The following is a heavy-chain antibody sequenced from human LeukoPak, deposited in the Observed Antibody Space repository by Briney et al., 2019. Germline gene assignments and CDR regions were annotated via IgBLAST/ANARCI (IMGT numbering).Heavy chain of an antibody. CDR2: INPNSGGT. CDR1: GYTFTGYY. V-gene: IGHV1-2*02. D-gene: IGHD5-12*01. CDR3: ARVVADSGYPVLDY. Sequence: ASVKVSCKAYGYTFTGYYMHWVRQAPGQGLEWMGWINPNSGGTNYAQKFQGRVTMTRDTSISTAYMELSRLRSDDTAVYYCARVVADSGYPVLDYWGQGTLVTVSS. J-gene: IGHJ4*02.